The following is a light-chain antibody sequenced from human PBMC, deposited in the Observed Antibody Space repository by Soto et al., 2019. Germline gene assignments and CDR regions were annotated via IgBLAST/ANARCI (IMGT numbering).Light chain of an antibody. J-gene: IGKJ2*01. CDR1: QSISSW. Sequence: DIQMTQSPSTLSASVGGRVTITCRASQSISSWLAWYQQKPGKAPKLLMYKASSFESGVPSRFSGSESGTEFTLTISSLQPDDFATYYCQQYNSYPYTFGQGTKLEIK. CDR3: QQYNSYPYT. CDR2: KAS. V-gene: IGKV1-5*03.